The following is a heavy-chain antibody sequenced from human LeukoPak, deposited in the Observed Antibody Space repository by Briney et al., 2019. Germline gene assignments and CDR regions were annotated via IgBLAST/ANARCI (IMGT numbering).Heavy chain of an antibody. D-gene: IGHD6-25*01. CDR1: GFTFSSYG. Sequence: GGSLRLSCAVSGFTFSSYGMHWVRQAPGKGLEWLAVISYDGSNEYYAHSVKGRFTISRDNSKNTLFLQMNSLRPEDTAVYYCAKARGTYYFDCWGQGTLVTVSS. J-gene: IGHJ4*02. CDR2: ISYDGSNE. V-gene: IGHV3-30*18. CDR3: AKARGTYYFDC.